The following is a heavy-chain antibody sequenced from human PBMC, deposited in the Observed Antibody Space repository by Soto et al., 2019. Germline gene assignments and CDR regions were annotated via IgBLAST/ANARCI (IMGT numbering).Heavy chain of an antibody. CDR1: GFTFSSYS. CDR3: ARGLFYYGSGSYYNRPFDY. CDR2: ISSSSSYI. D-gene: IGHD3-10*01. Sequence: GGSLRLSCAASGFTFSSYSMNWVRQAPGKGLDWVSSISSSSSYIYYADSVKGRFTISRDNAKNSLYLQMNSLRAEDTAVYYCARGLFYYGSGSYYNRPFDYWGQGTLVTVSS. V-gene: IGHV3-21*01. J-gene: IGHJ4*02.